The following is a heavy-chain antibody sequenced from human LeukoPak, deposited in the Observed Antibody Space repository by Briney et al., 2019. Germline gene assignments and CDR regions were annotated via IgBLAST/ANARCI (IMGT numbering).Heavy chain of an antibody. Sequence: ASVKVSCKASGYTFTSYGISWVRQAPGQGLEWXXXXXXYNGNTNYAQKLQGRVTMTTDTSTSTAYMELRSLRSDDTAVYYCASVYCSSTSCPRGDYYYGMDVWGQGTTVTVSS. CDR1: GYTFTSYG. D-gene: IGHD2-2*01. J-gene: IGHJ6*02. V-gene: IGHV1-18*01. CDR3: ASVYCSSTSCPRGDYYYGMDV. CDR2: XXXYNGNT.